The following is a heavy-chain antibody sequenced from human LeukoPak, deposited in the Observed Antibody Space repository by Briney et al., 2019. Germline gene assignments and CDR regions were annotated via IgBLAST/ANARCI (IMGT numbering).Heavy chain of an antibody. CDR3: ARAPYSGSYSDY. CDR2: IYSGGST. D-gene: IGHD1-26*01. CDR1: GFTVGNNY. V-gene: IGHV3-66*01. J-gene: IGHJ4*02. Sequence: AGSLRLSCAASGFTVGNNYMSWVRQPPGKGLEWVSVIYSGGSTYYADSVKGRFTISRDNSKNTLYLQMNSLRAEDTAVYYCARAPYSGSYSDYWGQGTLVTVSS.